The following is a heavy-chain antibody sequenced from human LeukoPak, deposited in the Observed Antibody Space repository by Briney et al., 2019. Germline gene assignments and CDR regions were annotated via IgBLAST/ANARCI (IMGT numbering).Heavy chain of an antibody. D-gene: IGHD4-17*01. CDR3: ARFVSDYGDQYYFDY. CDR2: INPNSGGT. V-gene: IGHV1-2*06. CDR1: GYTFTGYY. J-gene: IGHJ4*02. Sequence: GASVKVSCKASGYTFTGYYMHWVRQAPGQGLDWMGRINPNSGGTNYAQKFQGRVTITRDTSISTAYMELSRLRSDDTAVYYCARFVSDYGDQYYFDYWGQGTLVTVSS.